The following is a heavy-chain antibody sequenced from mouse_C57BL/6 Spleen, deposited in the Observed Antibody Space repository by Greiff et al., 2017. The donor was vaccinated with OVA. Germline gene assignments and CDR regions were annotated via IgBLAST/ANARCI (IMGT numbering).Heavy chain of an antibody. J-gene: IGHJ2*01. V-gene: IGHV1-61*01. Sequence: LQQPGAELVRPGSSVKLSCKASGYTFTSYWMDWVKQRPGQGLEWIGNIYPSDSETHYNQKFKDKATLTVDKSSSTAYMQLSSLTSEDSAVYYCARTSGYYFDYWGQGTTLTVSS. D-gene: IGHD6-1*01. CDR1: GYTFTSYW. CDR2: IYPSDSET. CDR3: ARTSGYYFDY.